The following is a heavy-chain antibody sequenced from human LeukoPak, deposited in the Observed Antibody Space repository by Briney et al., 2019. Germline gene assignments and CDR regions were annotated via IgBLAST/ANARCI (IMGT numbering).Heavy chain of an antibody. CDR2: FDPEDGET. CDR3: ARGDYHDRSGYYHDAFDL. D-gene: IGHD3-22*01. CDR1: GYTLTELS. Sequence: GASVKVSCKVSGYTLTELSMHWVRQAPGKGLEWMGGFDPEDGETIYAQKFQGRVTMTEDTSTDTAYMELSRLRSDDTAVYYCARGDYHDRSGYYHDAFDLWGQGTLVTVSS. V-gene: IGHV1-24*01. J-gene: IGHJ3*01.